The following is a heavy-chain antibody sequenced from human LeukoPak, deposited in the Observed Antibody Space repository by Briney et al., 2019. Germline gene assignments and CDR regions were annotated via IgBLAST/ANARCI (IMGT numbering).Heavy chain of an antibody. J-gene: IGHJ5*02. D-gene: IGHD3-16*01. V-gene: IGHV6-1*01. CDR3: ARGYGDRQHNWFDP. CDR2: TYYRSKWYN. Sequence: SQTLSLTFAFSGDSVSSNSAAWNWIRQSPSRGLEWLGRTYYRSKWYNDYAVSVKSRITINPDTSKNQFSLQLNSVTPEDTAVYYCARGYGDRQHNWFDPWGQGTLVTVS. CDR1: GDSVSSNSAA.